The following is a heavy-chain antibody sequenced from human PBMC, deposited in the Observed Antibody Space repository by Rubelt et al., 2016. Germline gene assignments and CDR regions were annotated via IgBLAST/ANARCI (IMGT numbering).Heavy chain of an antibody. CDR2: ITSDGSST. CDR3: VRNWNQSPGAH. Sequence: VQLVESGGGVVQPGGSLRLYCAASGFTFSTFWMHWVRQPPGKGLVWVSRITSDGSSTTYADSVKGRFTMSRDNAKNTLYLQMNSLRVEDTAVYYCVRNWNQSPGAHWGQGTLVTVSS. V-gene: IGHV3-74*02. D-gene: IGHD1-14*01. CDR1: GFTFSTFW. J-gene: IGHJ4*02.